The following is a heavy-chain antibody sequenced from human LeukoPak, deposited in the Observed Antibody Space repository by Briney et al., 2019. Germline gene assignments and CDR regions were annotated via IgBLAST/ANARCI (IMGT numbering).Heavy chain of an antibody. J-gene: IGHJ4*02. CDR2: ISSSSSTI. D-gene: IGHD6-13*01. Sequence: PEGSLRLSCAASGFTFSSYSMNWVRQAPGKGLEWVSYISSSSSTIYYADSVKGRFTISRDNAKNSLYLQMNSLRAEDTAVYYCARDMDSSSWDFDYWGQGTLVTVSS. CDR1: GFTFSSYS. V-gene: IGHV3-48*01. CDR3: ARDMDSSSWDFDY.